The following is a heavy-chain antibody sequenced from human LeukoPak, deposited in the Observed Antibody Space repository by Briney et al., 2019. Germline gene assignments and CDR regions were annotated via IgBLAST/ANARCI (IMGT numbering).Heavy chain of an antibody. J-gene: IGHJ6*02. D-gene: IGHD3-10*01. V-gene: IGHV3-23*01. Sequence: GGSLRLSCAASGFTFSSYSVNWVRQAPGKGLEWVSAISGSGGSTYYADSVKGRFTISRDNSKNTLYLQMNSLRAEDTAVYYCAKDEITMVRGVIADYYGMDVWGQGTTVTVSS. CDR2: ISGSGGST. CDR3: AKDEITMVRGVIADYYGMDV. CDR1: GFTFSSYS.